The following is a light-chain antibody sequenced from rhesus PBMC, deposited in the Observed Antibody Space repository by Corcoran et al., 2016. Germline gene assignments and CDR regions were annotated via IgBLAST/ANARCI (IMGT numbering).Light chain of an antibody. CDR2: EVS. CDR1: QSLLDSEDGNTY. V-gene: IGKV2-104*02. Sequence: DVVMTQTPLSLPVTPGEPASISCRSSQSLLDSEDGNTYLDWYLQRPGQSPQLLIFEVSNRASGVPDRCSGSGSDTDFTMKISRVEAEDVGVYYCMQGIDFPPTFGQGTKVEIK. J-gene: IGKJ1*01. CDR3: MQGIDFPPT.